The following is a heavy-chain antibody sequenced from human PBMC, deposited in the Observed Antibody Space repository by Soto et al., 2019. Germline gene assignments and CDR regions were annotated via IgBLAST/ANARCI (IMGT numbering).Heavy chain of an antibody. Sequence: QITLKESGPSLVKPTQTLTLTCTFSAFSLSTGGVGVGWIRQPPGKALEWLALLYWDDDKRYSPSLRSRLTNTKDTSKNQVVLTMSNMDPVDTAPYYCIQSRCGGDCLQSYASYYYYGMDVWGQGTTVTVSS. J-gene: IGHJ6*02. CDR3: IQSRCGGDCLQSYASYYYYGMDV. CDR1: AFSLSTGGVG. D-gene: IGHD2-21*02. CDR2: LYWDDDK. V-gene: IGHV2-5*02.